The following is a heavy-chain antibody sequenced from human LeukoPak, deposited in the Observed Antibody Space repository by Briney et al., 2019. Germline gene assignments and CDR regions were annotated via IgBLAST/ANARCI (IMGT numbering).Heavy chain of an antibody. CDR1: GFTFSSHG. J-gene: IGHJ4*02. CDR2: ISGSGDYT. CDR3: AKVTYGSGTYGAFDL. V-gene: IGHV3-23*01. Sequence: GGSLRLSCAASGFTFSSHGMSWVRQAPGKGLEWVSNISGSGDYTYYADSVKGRFTISRDNSKNTLYLQMNSLRAEDTAIYYCAKVTYGSGTYGAFDLRGQGTLVTVSS. D-gene: IGHD3-10*01.